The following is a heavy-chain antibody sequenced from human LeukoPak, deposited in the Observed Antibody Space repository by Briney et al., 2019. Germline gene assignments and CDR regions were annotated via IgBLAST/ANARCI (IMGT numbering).Heavy chain of an antibody. CDR1: GFXVSSNY. D-gene: IGHD1-26*01. J-gene: IGHJ4*02. CDR2: IYSGGST. Sequence: GGSLRLSCAASGFXVSSNYISWVRQAPGKGLEWVSVIYSGGSTYYADSVKGRFTISRDNSKNTLYLQMSSLRAEDTAVYYCATGGSYYPPLFDYWGQGTLVTVSS. V-gene: IGHV3-66*01. CDR3: ATGGSYYPPLFDY.